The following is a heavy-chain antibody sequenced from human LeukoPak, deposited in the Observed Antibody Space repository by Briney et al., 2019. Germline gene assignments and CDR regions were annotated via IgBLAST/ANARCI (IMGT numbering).Heavy chain of an antibody. J-gene: IGHJ5*02. CDR3: ARDSLYSSGWSGLWFDP. V-gene: IGHV4-59*01. CDR2: IYYSGST. CDR1: GGSISSYY. Sequence: KTSETLSLTCTVSGGSISSYYWSWIRQPPGEGLEWIGYIYYSGSTNYNPSLKSRVTISVDTSKNQFSLKLSSVTAADTAVYYCARDSLYSSGWSGLWFDPWGQGTLVTVSS. D-gene: IGHD6-19*01.